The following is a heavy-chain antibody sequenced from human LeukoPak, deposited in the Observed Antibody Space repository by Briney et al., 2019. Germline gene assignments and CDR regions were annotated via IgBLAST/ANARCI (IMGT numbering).Heavy chain of an antibody. CDR3: ARDLVTVTKGFDI. J-gene: IGHJ3*02. Sequence: SETLSLTCAVSDDSFSSHYWTWIRQPPGKGLEWIGYISYIGSTNYNPSLKSRVTISIDTFKNQFSLKLSSVTAADTAVYYCARDLVTVTKGFDIWGQGTMVSVSS. CDR1: DDSFSSHY. V-gene: IGHV4-59*11. D-gene: IGHD4-17*01. CDR2: ISYIGST.